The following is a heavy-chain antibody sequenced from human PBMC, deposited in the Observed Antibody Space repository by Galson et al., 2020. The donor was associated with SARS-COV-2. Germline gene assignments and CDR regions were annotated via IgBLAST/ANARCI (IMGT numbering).Heavy chain of an antibody. CDR2: ISGSVTKT. Sequence: GGSLRLSCAASGFRLSLYAMNWVRQAPGKGLEWVSSISGSVTKTYYADPVKGRFTISSDVSKSTMFLQMNSLRADDTADYYCAKGLSRAVYCIDVWGKGTTVTVSS. V-gene: IGHV3-23*01. D-gene: IGHD3-10*01. CDR3: AKGLSRAVYCIDV. CDR1: GFRLSLYA. J-gene: IGHJ6*04.